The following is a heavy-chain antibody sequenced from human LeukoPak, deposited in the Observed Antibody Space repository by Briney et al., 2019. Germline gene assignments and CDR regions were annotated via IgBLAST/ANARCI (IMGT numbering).Heavy chain of an antibody. CDR1: GFTFSSYS. Sequence: PGGSLRLSCAASGFTFSSYSMNWVRQAPGKGLEWVSSISGSSSYIYYADSVKGRFTISRDNAKNSLYLQMNSLRAEDTAVYYCARVPYGDSYYFDYWGQGTLVTVSS. CDR3: ARVPYGDSYYFDY. J-gene: IGHJ4*02. V-gene: IGHV3-21*01. D-gene: IGHD4-17*01. CDR2: ISGSSSYI.